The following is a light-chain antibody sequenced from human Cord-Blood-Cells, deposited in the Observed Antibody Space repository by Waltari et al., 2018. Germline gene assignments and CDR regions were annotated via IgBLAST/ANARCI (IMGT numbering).Light chain of an antibody. V-gene: IGLV2-23*01. J-gene: IGLJ3*02. Sequence: QSALTQPASVSGSPGQSITISCTGTSSDVGSYNLVSWYQQHPGKAPKFMIYEGSKRPSGVSNRFSGSKSGNTASLTISGLQAEDEADYYCCSYAGSRVFGGGTKLTVL. CDR2: EGS. CDR1: SSDVGSYNL. CDR3: CSYAGSRV.